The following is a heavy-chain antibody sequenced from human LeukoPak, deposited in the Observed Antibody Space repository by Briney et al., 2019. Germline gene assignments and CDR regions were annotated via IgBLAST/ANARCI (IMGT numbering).Heavy chain of an antibody. CDR1: GGSFSGYY. V-gene: IGHV4-4*09. J-gene: IGHJ4*02. D-gene: IGHD4-23*01. CDR2: IYHSGST. CDR3: ATLTTVVTAYYFDY. Sequence: SETLSLTCAVYGGSFSGYYWSWLRQPPGKGLEWIGYIYHSGSTDYNPSLKSRVTISVDTSKSQFSLKLTSVTAADTAVYYCATLTTVVTAYYFDYWGQGTLVTVSS.